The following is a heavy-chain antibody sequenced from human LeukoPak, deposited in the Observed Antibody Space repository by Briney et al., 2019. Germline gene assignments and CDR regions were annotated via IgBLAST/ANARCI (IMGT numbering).Heavy chain of an antibody. CDR3: AREGRNYDSSGFFDY. Sequence: GGSLRLSCVASGFTFSSYWMTWVRQAPGKGLEWVANIKQDGSEKYYVDSVKGRFTISRDNAKNSLYLQMNSLRAEDTAVYYCAREGRNYDSSGFFDYWGQETLVTVSS. CDR2: IKQDGSEK. V-gene: IGHV3-7*01. CDR1: GFTFSSYW. D-gene: IGHD3-22*01. J-gene: IGHJ4*02.